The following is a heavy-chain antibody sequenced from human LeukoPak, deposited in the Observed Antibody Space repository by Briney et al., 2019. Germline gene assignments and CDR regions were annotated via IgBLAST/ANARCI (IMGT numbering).Heavy chain of an antibody. D-gene: IGHD4-17*01. CDR2: IYTSGST. CDR3: ARGGHYGDWFDP. J-gene: IGHJ5*02. V-gene: IGHV4-61*02. CDR1: AGSISSGSYY. Sequence: SQTLSLTCTVSAGSISSGSYYWSWIRQPAGKGLEWIGRIYTSGSTNYNPSLKSRVTISVDTSKNQFSLKLSSVTAADTAVYYCARGGHYGDWFDPWGQGTLVTVSS.